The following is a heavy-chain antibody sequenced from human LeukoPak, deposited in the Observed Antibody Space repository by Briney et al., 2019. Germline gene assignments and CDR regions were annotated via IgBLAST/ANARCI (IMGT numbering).Heavy chain of an antibody. CDR3: ARIGGSCPQPFFDY. V-gene: IGHV2-70*11. D-gene: IGHD2-15*01. J-gene: IGHJ4*02. Sequence: SGPTLVNPTQTLTLTCTVSGFSLSTSGMCVSWIRQPPGKALEWLARIDWDDDKYYSTSLKTRLTISKDTSKNQVVLTMTNMDPVDTATYYCARIGGSCPQPFFDYWGQGILVTVSS. CDR1: GFSLSTSGMC. CDR2: IDWDDDK.